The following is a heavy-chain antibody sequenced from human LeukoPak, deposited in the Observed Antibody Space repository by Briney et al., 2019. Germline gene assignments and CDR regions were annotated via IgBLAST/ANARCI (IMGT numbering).Heavy chain of an antibody. D-gene: IGHD3-3*01. Sequence: ASVTVSFTASGYTFTSYAFHWVRQAPGQRLEWLGWIHAGNGDTKHSQKFQDRLTITRDTTASTAYMELSSLRSEDTAVYYCARDLYHDFWSGGIWGQGTTVTVSS. CDR3: ARDLYHDFWSGGI. CDR2: IHAGNGDT. J-gene: IGHJ6*02. CDR1: GYTFTSYA. V-gene: IGHV1-3*01.